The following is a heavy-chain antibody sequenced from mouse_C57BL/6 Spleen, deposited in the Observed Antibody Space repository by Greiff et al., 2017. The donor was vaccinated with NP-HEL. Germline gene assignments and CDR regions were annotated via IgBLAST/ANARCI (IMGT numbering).Heavy chain of an antibody. V-gene: IGHV1-26*01. D-gene: IGHD4-1*01. CDR3: AKTLGQYYFDY. J-gene: IGHJ2*01. CDR2: INPNNGGT. Sequence: EVQLQQSGPELVKPGASVKISCKASGYTFTDYYMNWVKQSHGKSLEWIGDINPNNGGTSYNQKFKGKATLTVDKSSSTAYMELRSLTSEDSAVYYCAKTLGQYYFDYWGQGTTLTVSS. CDR1: GYTFTDYY.